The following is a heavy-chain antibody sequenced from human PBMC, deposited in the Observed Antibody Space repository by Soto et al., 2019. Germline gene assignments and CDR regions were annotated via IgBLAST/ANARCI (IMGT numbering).Heavy chain of an antibody. CDR1: GFTFSTYA. CDR3: AKRPSSDGGGVDC. D-gene: IGHD3-10*01. J-gene: IGHJ4*02. Sequence: EVQLLESGGGLVQPGGSLRLSCAASGFTFSTYAMTWVRRAPGKGLEWVSTVTGGDSKTYYADSVKGRLTISRDDSRNTLYLQMNSLRAEDTATYYCAKRPSSDGGGVDCWGQGTLVTVSS. CDR2: VTGGDSKT. V-gene: IGHV3-23*01.